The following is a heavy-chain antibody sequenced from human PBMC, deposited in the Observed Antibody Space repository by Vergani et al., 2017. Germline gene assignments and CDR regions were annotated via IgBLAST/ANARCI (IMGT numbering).Heavy chain of an antibody. CDR2: LNPTTGHT. V-gene: IGHV1-46*02. D-gene: IGHD2-21*01. CDR1: GYIFKNYY. CDR3: ARSIGYCAGATCRAYYFDH. Sequence: VQLVQSGAEVRKPGASVTVSCTASGYIFKNYYIHWLRQAPGQAFEWMGILNPTTGHTTPAQKFMGRVDMTRDPSTDTSTRTVQMTLSSLRSEDTAVYYCARSIGYCAGATCRAYYFDHWGQGTRVTVSS. J-gene: IGHJ5*02.